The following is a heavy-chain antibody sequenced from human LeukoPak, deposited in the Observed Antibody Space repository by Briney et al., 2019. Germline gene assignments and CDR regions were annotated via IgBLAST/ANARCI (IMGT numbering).Heavy chain of an antibody. CDR3: ARDLDIVVLVADNWFDP. V-gene: IGHV1-69*04. Sequence: SVKVSCKASGGTFSSYAISWVRQAPGQGLEWMGRIIPILGIANYVQKFQGRVTITADKSTSTAYMELSSLRSEDTAVYYCARDLDIVVLVADNWFDPWGQGTLVTVSS. D-gene: IGHD2-15*01. CDR1: GGTFSSYA. J-gene: IGHJ5*02. CDR2: IIPILGIA.